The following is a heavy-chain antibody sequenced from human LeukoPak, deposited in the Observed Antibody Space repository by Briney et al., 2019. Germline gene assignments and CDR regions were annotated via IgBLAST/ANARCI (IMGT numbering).Heavy chain of an antibody. V-gene: IGHV1-46*01. Sequence: ASVKVSCKASGYTFTSYFIHWVRQAPGQGLELMGIINPSGGRTSYAQKFQGRVTLTRDMSTSTDYLELSSLRSEDTAVYYCARDNSVGDIAWWFDPWGQGTLVTVSS. D-gene: IGHD3-16*02. CDR1: GYTFTSYF. CDR2: INPSGGRT. J-gene: IGHJ5*02. CDR3: ARDNSVGDIAWWFDP.